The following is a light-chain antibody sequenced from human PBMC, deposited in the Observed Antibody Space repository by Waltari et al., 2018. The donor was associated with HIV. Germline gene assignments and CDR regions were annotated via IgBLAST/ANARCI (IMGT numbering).Light chain of an antibody. J-gene: IGLJ3*02. CDR1: YIGSKS. V-gene: IGLV3-21*04. CDR3: QVWDSSSDHGV. CDR2: YDS. Sequence: SYVLTQPPSVSVAPGQTARITCGGNYIGSKSVHWYQQKPGQAPVLVIYYDSDRPSGIPERFSGSNSGNTATLTISRVEAGDEADYYCQVWDSSSDHGVFGGGTKLTVL.